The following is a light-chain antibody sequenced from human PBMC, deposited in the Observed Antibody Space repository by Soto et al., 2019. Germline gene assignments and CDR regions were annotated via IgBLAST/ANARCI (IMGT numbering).Light chain of an antibody. CDR2: DVS. V-gene: IGLV2-14*01. J-gene: IGLJ1*01. CDR3: SSYTSSTFYA. CDR1: SSDVGGYNY. Sequence: QSVLTQPASVSGSPGQSITISCTGTSSDVGGYNYVSWYQQHPGKAPKLMIYDVSNRPSGVSNRFSGSKSGNTASLTISGLQAEDEADYYCSSYTSSTFYAFGTGTKVTVL.